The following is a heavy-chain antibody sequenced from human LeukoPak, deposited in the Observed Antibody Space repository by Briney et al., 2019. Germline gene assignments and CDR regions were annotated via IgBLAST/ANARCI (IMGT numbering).Heavy chain of an antibody. V-gene: IGHV4-4*02. CDR3: ARDGVYYYDSSGYYYSWFDP. J-gene: IGHJ5*02. CDR1: GGSISSSNW. Sequence: SGTLSLTCAVSGGSISSSNWWSWVRQPPGKGLEWIGEIYHSGSTNYNPSLKSRVTISVDKSKNQFSLKLSSVTAADTAVYYCARDGVYYYDSSGYYYSWFDPWGQGTLVTVSS. D-gene: IGHD3-22*01. CDR2: IYHSGST.